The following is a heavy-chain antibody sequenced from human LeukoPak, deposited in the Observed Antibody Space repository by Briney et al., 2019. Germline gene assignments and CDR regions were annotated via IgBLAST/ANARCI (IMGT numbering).Heavy chain of an antibody. J-gene: IGHJ4*02. CDR1: GGSFSGYY. V-gene: IGHV4-34*01. CDR3: ARVSPYYYDSSDYRPLYYFDY. Sequence: PSETLSLTCAVYGGSFSGYYWSWIRQPPGKGLEWIGEINHSGSTNYNPSLKSRVTISVDTSKNQFSLKLSSVTAADTAVYYCARVSPYYYDSSDYRPLYYFDYWGQGTLVTVSS. D-gene: IGHD3-22*01. CDR2: INHSGST.